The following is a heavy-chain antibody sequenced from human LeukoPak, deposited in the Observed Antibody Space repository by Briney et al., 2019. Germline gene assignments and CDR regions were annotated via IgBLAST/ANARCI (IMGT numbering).Heavy chain of an antibody. CDR2: ISYDGSNK. J-gene: IGHJ4*02. D-gene: IGHD6-19*01. CDR3: ARGTSSGWYYFDY. V-gene: IGHV3-30*04. Sequence: GGSLRLSCAASGFTFSSYAMHWVRQAPGKELEWVAVISYDGSNKYYADSVKGRFTISRDNSKNTLYLQMNSLRAEDTAVYYCARGTSSGWYYFDYWGQGTLVTVSS. CDR1: GFTFSSYA.